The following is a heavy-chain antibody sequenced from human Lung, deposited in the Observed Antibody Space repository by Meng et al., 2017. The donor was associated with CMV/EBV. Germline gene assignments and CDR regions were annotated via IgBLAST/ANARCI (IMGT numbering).Heavy chain of an antibody. Sequence: GXSXKLSXPASGFTYSSYVMHWVRQAPGKGLEWVAVIWYDGSNKYYADSVKARFTISRDNSKNTLYMQMNSLRAEDTAVYYCAKDVAAPTRLYYYNYGLDVWGQGXTVTVSS. CDR1: GFTYSSYV. V-gene: IGHV3-33*06. J-gene: IGHJ6*02. CDR3: AKDVAAPTRLYYYNYGLDV. D-gene: IGHD6-6*01. CDR2: IWYDGSNK.